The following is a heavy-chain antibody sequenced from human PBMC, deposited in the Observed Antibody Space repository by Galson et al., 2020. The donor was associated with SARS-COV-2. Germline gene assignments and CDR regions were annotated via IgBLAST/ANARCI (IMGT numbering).Heavy chain of an antibody. D-gene: IGHD6-19*01. V-gene: IGHV3-23*01. CDR3: AKGISGPYQERHYDY. CDR1: GLTFSNYA. Sequence: GESLKISCAASGLTFSNYAMSWVRQARGKGLEWVSAISDIGGHTYYADSLKGRLTISRDNSKNLVFLEVDNLRADDTAVYYCAKGISGPYQERHYDYWGQGTLVTVSS. CDR2: ISDIGGHT. J-gene: IGHJ4*02.